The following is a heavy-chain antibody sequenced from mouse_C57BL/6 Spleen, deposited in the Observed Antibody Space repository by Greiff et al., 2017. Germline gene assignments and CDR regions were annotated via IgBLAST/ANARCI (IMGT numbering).Heavy chain of an antibody. Sequence: LQQSGAELVRPGASVKMSCKASGYTFTSYNMHWVKQTPRQGLEWIGAIYPGNGDTSYNQKFKGKATLTVAKSSSTAYMQLSSLTSEYSAVYVCARGVLRGYAMDYWGQGTSVTVSS. CDR2: IYPGNGDT. D-gene: IGHD2-14*01. CDR3: ARGVLRGYAMDY. CDR1: GYTFTSYN. V-gene: IGHV1-12*01. J-gene: IGHJ4*01.